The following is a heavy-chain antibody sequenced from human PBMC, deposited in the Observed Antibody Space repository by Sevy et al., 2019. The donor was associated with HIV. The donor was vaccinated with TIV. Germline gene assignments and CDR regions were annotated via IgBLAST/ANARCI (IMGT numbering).Heavy chain of an antibody. Sequence: SETLSLTCTVSGGSISSSSYYWGWIRQPPGKGLEWIGSIYYSGSTYYNPSLKSRVTRSENTSKNQFSLKRSSVTAADTAVYYCARQRADIVVEPAARSQPKTYYYYGMDVWGQGTTVTVSS. CDR2: IYYSGST. V-gene: IGHV4-39*01. D-gene: IGHD2-2*01. CDR3: ARQRADIVVEPAARSQPKTYYYYGMDV. J-gene: IGHJ6*02. CDR1: GGSISSSSYY.